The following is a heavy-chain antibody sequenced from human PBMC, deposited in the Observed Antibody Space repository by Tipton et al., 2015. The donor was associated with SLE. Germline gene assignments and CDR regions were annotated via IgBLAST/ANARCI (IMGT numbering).Heavy chain of an antibody. CDR2: ISSNGGST. CDR1: GFTFSSYA. Sequence: SLRLSCSASGFTFSSYAMHWVRQAPGKGLEYVSAISSNGGSTYYADSVKGRFTISRDNSKNTLYLQMNSLRAEDTAVYYCARESELQFDYWGQGTLVTVSS. D-gene: IGHD1-7*01. CDR3: ARESELQFDY. V-gene: IGHV3-64*04. J-gene: IGHJ4*02.